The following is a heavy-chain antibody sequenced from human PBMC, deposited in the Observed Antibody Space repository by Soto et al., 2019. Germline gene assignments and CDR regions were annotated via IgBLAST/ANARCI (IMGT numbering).Heavy chain of an antibody. CDR3: ARKLELRGSYYYYYDMDV. J-gene: IGHJ6*02. CDR2: INPNSGGT. V-gene: IGHV1-2*02. Sequence: ASVKVSCKASGYTFTDYYMHWVRQAPGQGLEWMGWINPNSGGTNYAQKFQGRVTMTRDTSISSAYMELSRLRSDDTAVYYCARKLELRGSYYYYYDMDVWGQGTTVTVSS. CDR1: GYTFTDYY. D-gene: IGHD1-7*01.